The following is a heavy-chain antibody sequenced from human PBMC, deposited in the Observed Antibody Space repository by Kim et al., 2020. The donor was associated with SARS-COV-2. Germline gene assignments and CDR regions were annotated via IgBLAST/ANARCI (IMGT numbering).Heavy chain of an antibody. CDR2: IYWSDST. Sequence: SETLSLTCTVSGGSIRRSNYFWGWIRQPPGKGLEWIGNIYWSDSTNYNPSLSSRVTISVDTSTNHLSLKLSSVTAADTAVYYCTEGYTGAIGWGNWYDP. J-gene: IGHJ5*02. D-gene: IGHD2-2*02. CDR1: GGSIRRSNYF. CDR3: TEGYTGAIGWGNWYDP. V-gene: IGHV4-39*02.